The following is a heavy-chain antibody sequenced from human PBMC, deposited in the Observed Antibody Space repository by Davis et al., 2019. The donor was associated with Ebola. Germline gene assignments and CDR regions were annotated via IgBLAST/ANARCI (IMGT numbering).Heavy chain of an antibody. V-gene: IGHV1-69*04. CDR3: ARVRVYSSSSYWFDP. CDR2: IIPILGIA. Sequence: SVKVSCKASGGTFSSYAISWVRQAPGQGLEWIGRIIPILGIANYAQKFQGRVTITADKSTSTAYMELSSLRSEDTAVYYCARVRVYSSSSYWFDPWGQGTLVTVSS. CDR1: GGTFSSYA. D-gene: IGHD6-6*01. J-gene: IGHJ5*02.